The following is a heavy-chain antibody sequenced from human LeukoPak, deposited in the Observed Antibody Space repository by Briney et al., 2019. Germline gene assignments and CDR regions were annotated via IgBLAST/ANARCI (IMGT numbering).Heavy chain of an antibody. CDR1: GGSFSGYY. V-gene: IGHV4-34*01. D-gene: IGHD6-6*01. J-gene: IGHJ4*02. Sequence: SETLSLTCAVYGGSFSGYYWSWIRQPPGKGLEWIGEINHSGSTNYNPSLKSRVTIPVDTSKNQFSLKLSSVTAADTAVYYCARGGIAARQEYWGQGTLVTVSS. CDR3: ARGGIAARQEY. CDR2: INHSGST.